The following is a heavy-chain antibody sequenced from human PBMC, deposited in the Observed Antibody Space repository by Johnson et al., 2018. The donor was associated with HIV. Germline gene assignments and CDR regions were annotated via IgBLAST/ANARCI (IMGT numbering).Heavy chain of an antibody. CDR3: AKDSGNYGDNAFDI. D-gene: IGHD1-26*01. CDR1: GFTFNKYA. J-gene: IGHJ3*02. V-gene: IGHV3-23*04. Sequence: VQLVESGGGLVQPGGSLRLSCAASGFTFNKYAMSWVRQAPRKGLVWVSAISGSGVRTYYADSVKGQFIISRDNSRNTLYLQMNSLRAEDTAVYYCAKDSGNYGDNAFDIWGQVTMVTVSS. CDR2: ISGSGVRT.